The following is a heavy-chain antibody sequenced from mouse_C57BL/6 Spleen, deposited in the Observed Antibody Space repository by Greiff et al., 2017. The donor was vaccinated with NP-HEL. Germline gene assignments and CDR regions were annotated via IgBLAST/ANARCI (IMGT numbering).Heavy chain of an antibody. CDR2: ISNGGGST. D-gene: IGHD1-1*01. CDR3: ARSYYGSGFDV. J-gene: IGHJ1*03. CDR1: GFTFSDYY. V-gene: IGHV5-12*01. Sequence: EVKVEESGGGLVQPGGSLKLSCAASGFTFSDYYMYWVRQTPEKRLEWVAYISNGGGSTYYPDTVKGRFTISRDNAKNTLYLQMSRLKSEDTAMYYCARSYYGSGFDVWGTGTTVTVSS.